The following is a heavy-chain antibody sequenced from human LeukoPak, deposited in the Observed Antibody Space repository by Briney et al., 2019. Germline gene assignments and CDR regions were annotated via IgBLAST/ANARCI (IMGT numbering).Heavy chain of an antibody. J-gene: IGHJ5*02. V-gene: IGHV1-2*02. CDR2: IHPNSGDT. Sequence: GASVNVSCKASVYTFTNHHMHWVRQAPGQGHEWMGWIHPNSGDTNYAQKFQGRVTMTRDTSISTAYMEMSRLRSDDTAVYYCARGTFDPWGQGTLVTVSS. CDR3: ARGTFDP. CDR1: VYTFTNHH.